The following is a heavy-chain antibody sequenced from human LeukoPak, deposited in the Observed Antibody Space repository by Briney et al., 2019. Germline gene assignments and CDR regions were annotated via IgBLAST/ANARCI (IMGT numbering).Heavy chain of an antibody. Sequence: PSETLSLTCTVSGGSISSHYWSWIRQPPGKGLEWIGYIYYSGSTNYNPSLKSRVTISVGTSKNQFSLKLSSVTAADTAVYYCASGTTGNAIDYWGQGTLVTVSS. V-gene: IGHV4-59*11. D-gene: IGHD1-1*01. CDR3: ASGTTGNAIDY. J-gene: IGHJ4*02. CDR1: GGSISSHY. CDR2: IYYSGST.